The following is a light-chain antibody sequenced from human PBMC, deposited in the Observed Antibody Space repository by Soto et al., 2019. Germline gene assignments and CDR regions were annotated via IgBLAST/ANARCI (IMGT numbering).Light chain of an antibody. CDR1: QSINHY. CDR3: QQTANWPRT. J-gene: IGKJ1*01. CDR2: DTS. V-gene: IGKV3-11*01. Sequence: EIVLTQSPATLSLSPGQRATLSCRASQSINHYLAWYQQKPGQPPRLLIYDTSNRASGIPARFSGSGSGTDFTLTINSLEPDDFAVYYCQQTANWPRTFGLGTKVEVK.